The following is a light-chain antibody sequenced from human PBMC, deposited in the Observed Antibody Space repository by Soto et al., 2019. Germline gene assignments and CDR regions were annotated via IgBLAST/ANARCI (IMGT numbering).Light chain of an antibody. V-gene: IGKV1-39*01. J-gene: IGKJ1*01. CDR1: QGITSY. CDR2: DAS. CDR3: QQSYSSPRT. Sequence: DIQMTQSPSSLSASVGDRVTITCQASQGITSYLNWYQHKPGKAPKLLIYDASILEAGVPPRFSGSGSGTDFTLTISSLQPEDFATYYCQQSYSSPRTFGQGTKVDIK.